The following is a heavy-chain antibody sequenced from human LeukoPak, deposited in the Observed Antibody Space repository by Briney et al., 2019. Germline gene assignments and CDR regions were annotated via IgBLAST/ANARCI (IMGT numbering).Heavy chain of an antibody. Sequence: GGSLRLSCAASGFTFSSYWMSWVRQAPGKGLEWVANIKQDGSEKYYVDSMKGRFTISRDNAKNSLYLQMNSLRAEDTAVYYCARDFGYYDFWSGYLLMDVWGKGTTVTVSS. CDR3: ARDFGYYDFWSGYLLMDV. CDR1: GFTFSSYW. D-gene: IGHD3-3*01. V-gene: IGHV3-7*01. J-gene: IGHJ6*03. CDR2: IKQDGSEK.